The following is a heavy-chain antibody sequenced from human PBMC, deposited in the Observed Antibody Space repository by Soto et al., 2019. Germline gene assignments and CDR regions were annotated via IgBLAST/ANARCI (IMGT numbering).Heavy chain of an antibody. CDR2: IYYSGST. CDR3: ARTDSGCGYYMDV. D-gene: IGHD5-12*01. CDR1: GGSISSGGYY. Sequence: QVQLQESGPGLVKPSQTLSLTCTVSGGSISSGGYYWSWIRQHPGKALEWIGYIYYSGSTYYNPSLKSRVTTSVDTSQNQFSLRLSSVTAADTAVYYCARTDSGCGYYMDVWGKGTTVTVSS. V-gene: IGHV4-31*03. J-gene: IGHJ6*03.